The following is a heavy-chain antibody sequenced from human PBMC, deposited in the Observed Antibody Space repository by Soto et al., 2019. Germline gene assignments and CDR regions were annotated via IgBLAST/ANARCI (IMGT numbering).Heavy chain of an antibody. CDR2: ISSSSSYI. Sequence: PGGSLRLSCAASGFTCSSYSVNWVRQAPGKGLEWVSSISSSSSYIYYADSVKGRFTISRDNAKNSLYLQMNSLRAEDTAVYYCARDLAVAGPYNWFDPWGQGTLVTV. J-gene: IGHJ5*02. V-gene: IGHV3-21*01. CDR3: ARDLAVAGPYNWFDP. D-gene: IGHD6-19*01. CDR1: GFTCSSYS.